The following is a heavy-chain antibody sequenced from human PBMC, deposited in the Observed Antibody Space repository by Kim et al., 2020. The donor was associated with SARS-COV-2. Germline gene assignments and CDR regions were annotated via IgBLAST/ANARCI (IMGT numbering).Heavy chain of an antibody. J-gene: IGHJ2*01. D-gene: IGHD1-26*01. V-gene: IGHV3-7*01. CDR2: IKQDGSEK. Sequence: GGSLRLSCAASGFTFSSYWMSWVRQAPGKGLEWVANIKQDGSEKYYVDSVKGRFTISRDNAKNTLYLQMNSLRAEDTAVYYCASLPGEDWPFDPWGRGTLVTVSS. CDR1: GFTFSSYW. CDR3: ASLPGEDWPFDP.